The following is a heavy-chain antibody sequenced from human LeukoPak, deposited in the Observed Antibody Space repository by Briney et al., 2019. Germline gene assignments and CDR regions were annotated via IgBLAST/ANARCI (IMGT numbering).Heavy chain of an antibody. CDR3: ARVSRRLRCFDWHTNWFDP. CDR2: IYYSGST. D-gene: IGHD3-9*01. CDR1: GGSISSYY. J-gene: IGHJ5*02. V-gene: IGHV4-59*01. Sequence: NPSETLSLTCTVSGGSISSYYWSWIRQPPGKGLEWIGYIYYSGSTNYNPSLKSRVTISVDTSKNQFSLKLSSVTAADTAVYYCARVSRRLRCFDWHTNWFDPWGQGTLVTVSS.